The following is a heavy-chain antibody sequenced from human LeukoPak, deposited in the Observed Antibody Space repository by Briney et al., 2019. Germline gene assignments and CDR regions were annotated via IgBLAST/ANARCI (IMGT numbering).Heavy chain of an antibody. Sequence: AGGSLRLSCAASGFTFSSYGMHWVRQAPGKGLEWVAVISYDGSNKYYADSVKGRFTISRDNSKNTLYLQMNSLRAEDTAVYYCAKDRISEETYNWFDPWGQGTLVTVSS. CDR2: ISYDGSNK. D-gene: IGHD2-15*01. CDR3: AKDRISEETYNWFDP. V-gene: IGHV3-30*18. J-gene: IGHJ5*02. CDR1: GFTFSSYG.